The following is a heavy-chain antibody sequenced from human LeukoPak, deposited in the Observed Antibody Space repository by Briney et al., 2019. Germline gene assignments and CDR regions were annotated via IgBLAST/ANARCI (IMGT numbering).Heavy chain of an antibody. CDR3: ARGDPGGITIFGVVIRHYGMDV. CDR2: IYHSGST. V-gene: IGHV4-30-2*01. J-gene: IGHJ6*02. CDR1: GGSISSGGYS. D-gene: IGHD3-3*01. Sequence: SQTLSLTCAVSGGSISSGGYSWSWIRQPPGKGLEWIGYIYHSGSTYYNPSLKSRVTISVDRSKNQFSLKLSSVTAADTAVYYCARGDPGGITIFGVVIRHYGMDVWGQGTTVTVSS.